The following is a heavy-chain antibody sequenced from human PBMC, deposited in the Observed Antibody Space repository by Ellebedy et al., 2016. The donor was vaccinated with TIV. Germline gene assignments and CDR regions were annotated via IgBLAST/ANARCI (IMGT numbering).Heavy chain of an antibody. D-gene: IGHD6-19*01. V-gene: IGHV5-10-1*01. CDR1: GYSFTSYW. CDR3: ASSIAVAGRGAFDY. CDR2: IDPSDSYT. J-gene: IGHJ4*02. Sequence: KVSXKGSGYSFTSYWIGWVRQMPGKGLEWMGRIDPSDSYTNYSPSFQGHVTISADKSISTAYLQWSSLKASDTAMYYCASSIAVAGRGAFDYWGQGTLVTVSS.